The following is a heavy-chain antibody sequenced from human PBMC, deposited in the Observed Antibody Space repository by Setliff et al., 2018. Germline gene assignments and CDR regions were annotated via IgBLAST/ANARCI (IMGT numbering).Heavy chain of an antibody. CDR1: GYTFTSYG. CDR2: ISAYNGNT. J-gene: IGHJ6*02. V-gene: IGHV1-18*01. Sequence: ASVKVSCKASGYTFTSYGISWVRQAPGQGLEWMGWISAYNGNTNYAQKLQGRVTMTTDTSTGTIYMELRSLRADDTAVYYCSRFGLYCEAVYGGGDYYYYGMDVWGQGTTVTVSS. D-gene: IGHD2-21*01. CDR3: SRFGLYCEAVYGGGDYYYYGMDV.